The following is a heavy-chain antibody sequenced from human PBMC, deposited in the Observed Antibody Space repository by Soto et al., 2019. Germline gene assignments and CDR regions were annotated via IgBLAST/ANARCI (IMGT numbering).Heavy chain of an antibody. CDR3: ARSGQWGGIAAAGTEDWFDP. J-gene: IGHJ5*02. V-gene: IGHV4-59*01. D-gene: IGHD6-13*01. CDR1: GGSISSYY. Sequence: SETLSLTCTVSGGSISSYYWSWIRQPPGKGLEWIGYIYYSGSTNYNPSLKSRVTISVDTSKNQFSLKLSSVTAADTAVYYCARSGQWGGIAAAGTEDWFDPWGQGTLVTVSS. CDR2: IYYSGST.